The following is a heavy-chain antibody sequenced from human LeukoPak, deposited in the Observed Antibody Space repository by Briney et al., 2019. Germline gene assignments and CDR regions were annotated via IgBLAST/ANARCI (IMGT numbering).Heavy chain of an antibody. CDR2: ISSNGGST. J-gene: IGHJ4*02. CDR3: AKDLFGVTSYDY. Sequence: GGSLRLSCAASGFTFSSYAMHWVRQAPGKGLEYVSAISSNGGSTYYANSVKSRFTISRDNSKNTLYLQMNSLRAEDTAVYYCAKDLFGVTSYDYWGQGTLVTVSS. D-gene: IGHD4-17*01. V-gene: IGHV3-64*01. CDR1: GFTFSSYA.